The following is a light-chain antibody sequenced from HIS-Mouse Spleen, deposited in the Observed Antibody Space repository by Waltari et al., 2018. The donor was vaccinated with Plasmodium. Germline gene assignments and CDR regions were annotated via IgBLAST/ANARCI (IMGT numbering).Light chain of an antibody. CDR2: KAS. CDR1: QSISSR. J-gene: IGKJ1*01. CDR3: QQYNSYSWT. V-gene: IGKV1-5*03. Sequence: DIQMTQSPSTLSASVGDRVTITCRASQSISSRLAWYQKKPGKAPKRLIYKASSLESVVPSRFSGSGSGTEFTLTISSLQPDDFATYYCQQYNSYSWTFGQGTKVEIK.